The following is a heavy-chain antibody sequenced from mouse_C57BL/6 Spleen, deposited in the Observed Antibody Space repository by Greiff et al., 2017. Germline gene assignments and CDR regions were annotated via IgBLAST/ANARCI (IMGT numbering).Heavy chain of an antibody. Sequence: QVQLQQPGAELVKPGASVKLSCKASGYTFTSYWMHWVKQRPGQGLEWIGMIHPNSGSTNYNEKFKSKATLTVDKSSSTAYMQLSSLTSEDSAVYYCARKGTTVSSYFDVWGTGTTGTVSS. V-gene: IGHV1-64*01. J-gene: IGHJ1*03. CDR1: GYTFTSYW. CDR3: ARKGTTVSSYFDV. CDR2: IHPNSGST. D-gene: IGHD1-1*01.